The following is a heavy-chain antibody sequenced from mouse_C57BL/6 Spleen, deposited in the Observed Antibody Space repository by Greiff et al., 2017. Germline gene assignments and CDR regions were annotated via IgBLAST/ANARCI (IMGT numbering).Heavy chain of an antibody. Sequence: QVQLKESGAELVKPGASVKISCKASGYAFSSYWMNWVKQRPGKGLEWIGQIYPGDGDTNYNGKFKGKATLTADKSSSTAYMQLSSLTSEDSAVYFCARGEDYWFAYWGQGTLVTVSA. CDR1: GYAFSSYW. D-gene: IGHD2-4*01. V-gene: IGHV1-80*01. CDR3: ARGEDYWFAY. CDR2: IYPGDGDT. J-gene: IGHJ3*01.